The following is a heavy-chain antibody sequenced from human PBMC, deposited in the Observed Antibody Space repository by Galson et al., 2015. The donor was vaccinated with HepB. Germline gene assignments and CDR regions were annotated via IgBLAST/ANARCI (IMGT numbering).Heavy chain of an antibody. D-gene: IGHD3-10*01. CDR2: IKSQREGGTA. J-gene: IGHJ5*02. CDR1: GFNFRNVW. CDR3: GTPLWFRDLLAES. V-gene: IGHV3-15*01. Sequence: SLRLSCAASGFNFRNVWMTWLRQAPGKGLEWVGRIKSQREGGTADYAAPVRGRFRIARNDSAKRLYLQMNSLTTEDTAIYYCGTPLWFRDLLAESWGRGTLVSVSS.